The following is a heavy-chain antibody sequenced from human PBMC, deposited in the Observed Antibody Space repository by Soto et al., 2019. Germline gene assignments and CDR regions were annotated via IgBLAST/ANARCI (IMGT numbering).Heavy chain of an antibody. CDR1: GYTLTELS. V-gene: IGHV1-24*01. Sequence: GSVKVSCKVSGYTLTELSMHWVRQAPGKGLEWMGGFDPEDGETIYAQKFQGRVTMTEDTSTDTAYMELSSLRSEDTAVYYCATVLGITGTHFDYWGQGTLVTVSS. CDR3: ATVLGITGTHFDY. D-gene: IGHD1-20*01. CDR2: FDPEDGET. J-gene: IGHJ4*02.